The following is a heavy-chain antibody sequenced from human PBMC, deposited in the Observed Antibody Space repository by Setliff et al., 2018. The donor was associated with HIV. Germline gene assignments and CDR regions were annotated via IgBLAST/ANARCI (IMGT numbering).Heavy chain of an antibody. J-gene: IGHJ4*02. Sequence: EASVKVSCKASGHTFANSYLHWVRQGPGQGLEWMGIMNPNDGGTQYAQNFRGRVSMTRDTSTNTVYLELSSLRSEDTAVYYCARGRLRNYFDYWGQGTLVTVSS. CDR3: ARGRLRNYFDY. V-gene: IGHV1-46*01. CDR1: GHTFANSY. CDR2: MNPNDGGT. D-gene: IGHD2-8*01.